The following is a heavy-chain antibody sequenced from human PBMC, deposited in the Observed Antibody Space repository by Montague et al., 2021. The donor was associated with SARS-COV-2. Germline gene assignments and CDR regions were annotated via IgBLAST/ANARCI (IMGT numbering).Heavy chain of an antibody. CDR3: ARGYTSSWHRFPFLQY. D-gene: IGHD6-13*01. V-gene: IGHV3-23*01. CDR1: GFTFSSYA. J-gene: IGHJ1*01. CDR2: ISGGGGST. Sequence: SLRLSCAASGFTFSSYAMSWVRQAPEKGLEWVSDISGGGGSTDYADSVKGRFTISRDNSKNTLYLQMNSLRAEDTAVYYCARGYTSSWHRFPFLQYWGQGTLVTVAS.